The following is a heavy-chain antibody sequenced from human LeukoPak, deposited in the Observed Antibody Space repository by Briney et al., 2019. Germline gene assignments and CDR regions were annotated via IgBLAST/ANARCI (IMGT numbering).Heavy chain of an antibody. CDR1: GFSFNSYD. V-gene: IGHV3-13*01. Sequence: GESLRLSCEASGFSFNSYDMHWVRQVTGKGLEWVSAIGTGGDTYYAAFVKGRFTISRENAKKSFYLEMNCLSAGDTAVYYCARDRGYDFWSGSFDLWGRGTLVTVSS. J-gene: IGHJ2*01. CDR3: ARDRGYDFWSGSFDL. CDR2: IGTGGDT. D-gene: IGHD3-3*01.